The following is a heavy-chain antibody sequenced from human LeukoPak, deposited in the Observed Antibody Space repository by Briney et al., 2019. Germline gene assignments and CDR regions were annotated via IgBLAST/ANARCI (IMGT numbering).Heavy chain of an antibody. J-gene: IGHJ6*04. V-gene: IGHV3-48*04. CDR1: GFTFDNAW. CDR3: AELGITMIGGV. Sequence: GGSLRLSCVVSGFTFDNAWMNWVRQAPGKGLEWVSYISSSGSTIYYADSVKGRFTISRDNAKNSLYLQMNSLRAEDTAVYYCAELGITMIGGVWGKGTTVTISS. D-gene: IGHD3-10*02. CDR2: ISSSGSTI.